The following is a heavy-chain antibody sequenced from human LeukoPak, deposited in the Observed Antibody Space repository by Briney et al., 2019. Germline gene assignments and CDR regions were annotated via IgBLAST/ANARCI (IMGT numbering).Heavy chain of an antibody. CDR2: ISYDGSNK. CDR3: ARHLYYDSSGYYYDY. J-gene: IGHJ4*02. Sequence: GGSLRLSCAASGFTFSSYAMHWVRQAPGKGLEWVAVISYDGSNKYYADSVKGRFTISRDNSKNTLYLQMNSLRAEDTAVYYCARHLYYDSSGYYYDYWGQGTLVTVSS. CDR1: GFTFSSYA. D-gene: IGHD3-22*01. V-gene: IGHV3-30*14.